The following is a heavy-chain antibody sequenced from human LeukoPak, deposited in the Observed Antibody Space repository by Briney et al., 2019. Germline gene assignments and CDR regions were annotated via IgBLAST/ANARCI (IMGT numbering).Heavy chain of an antibody. V-gene: IGHV4-34*01. CDR2: INQRRNT. Sequence: SETLSLTCVVYGESFSGYSWSWIRQPPGKGLEWIGEINQRRNTNYNPSLKSRVTISIDTSKNQFSLKLSSVTAADTAVYYCAREYGIQLWLRYFDLWGRGTLVTVSS. CDR1: GESFSGYS. D-gene: IGHD5-18*01. J-gene: IGHJ2*01. CDR3: AREYGIQLWLRYFDL.